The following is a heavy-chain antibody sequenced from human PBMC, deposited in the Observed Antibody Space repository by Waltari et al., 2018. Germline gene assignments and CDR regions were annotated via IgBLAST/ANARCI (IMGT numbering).Heavy chain of an antibody. J-gene: IGHJ4*02. Sequence: QLQLQESGPGLVKPSETLSLTCTFSGGSISSSSYYWGWIRQPPGKGLEWIGSIYYSGSTYYNPSLKSRVTISVDTSKNQFSLKLSSVTAADTAVYYCAKIHTVAGYFDYWGQGTLVTVSS. CDR3: AKIHTVAGYFDY. CDR2: IYYSGST. V-gene: IGHV4-39*07. D-gene: IGHD6-19*01. CDR1: GGSISSSSYY.